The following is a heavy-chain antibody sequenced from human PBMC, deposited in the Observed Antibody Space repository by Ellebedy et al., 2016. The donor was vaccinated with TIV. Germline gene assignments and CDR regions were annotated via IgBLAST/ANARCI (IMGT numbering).Heavy chain of an antibody. CDR1: GYSFTSYW. D-gene: IGHD4-17*01. V-gene: IGHV5-51*01. Sequence: GGSLRLSCKGSGYSFTSYWIGWVRQMPGKGLEWMGITYPGDSDTRYSPSFQGQVTISADKSLSTAYLQWRVKASDTAMYYCASTTVTTFAFDIWGQGTMVTVSS. CDR3: ASTTVTTFAFDI. J-gene: IGHJ3*02. CDR2: TYPGDSDT.